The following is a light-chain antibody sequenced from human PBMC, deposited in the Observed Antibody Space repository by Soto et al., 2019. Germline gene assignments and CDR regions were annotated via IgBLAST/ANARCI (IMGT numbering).Light chain of an antibody. CDR1: SSDVGGYNY. Sequence: QSVLTQPASVSGSPGQSITISCTGTSSDVGGYNYVSWYQHHPGKAPKLIIYYVSNRPSGVSNRFSGSKSSNTASLTISGLQAEDETDYYCSSYTSSSTVIFGGGTKLTVL. CDR2: YVS. CDR3: SSYTSSSTVI. J-gene: IGLJ2*01. V-gene: IGLV2-14*03.